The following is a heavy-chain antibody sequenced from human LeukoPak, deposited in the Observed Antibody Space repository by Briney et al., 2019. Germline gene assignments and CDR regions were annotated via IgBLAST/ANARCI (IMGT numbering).Heavy chain of an antibody. CDR1: GFTFSSYS. Sequence: GGSLRLSCAASGFTFSSYSMTWVRQAPGKGLEWVSSISSSSSYIYYADSVKGRFTISRDNAKNSLYLQMNSLRAEDTAVYYCARVYGSGSAYYYYMDVWGKGTTVTVSS. J-gene: IGHJ6*03. D-gene: IGHD3-10*01. V-gene: IGHV3-21*01. CDR3: ARVYGSGSAYYYYMDV. CDR2: ISSSSSYI.